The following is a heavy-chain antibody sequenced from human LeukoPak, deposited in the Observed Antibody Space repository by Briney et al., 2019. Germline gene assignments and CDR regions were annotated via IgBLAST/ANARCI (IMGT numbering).Heavy chain of an antibody. V-gene: IGHV3-74*01. CDR1: GFTFRNYW. CDR3: VRDDSNGVDY. D-gene: IGHD5-18*01. Sequence: PGGTLRLSCAASGFTFRNYWMLWVREAPGKGRACVSRINDAGSSETYADFVQGRVPISRDNSKHTLYRQINTLRAEDTAVYYCVRDDSNGVDYWGQGTLVTVSS. J-gene: IGHJ4*02. CDR2: INDAGSSE.